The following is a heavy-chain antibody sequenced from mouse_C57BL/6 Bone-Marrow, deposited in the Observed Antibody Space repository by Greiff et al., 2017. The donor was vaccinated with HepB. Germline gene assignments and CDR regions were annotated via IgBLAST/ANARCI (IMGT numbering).Heavy chain of an antibody. D-gene: IGHD1-1*01. V-gene: IGHV10-3*01. J-gene: IGHJ1*03. Sequence: EVMLVESGGGLVQPKGSLKLSCAASGFTFNTYAMHWVRQAPGKGLEWVARIRSKSSNYATYYADSVKDRFTISRDDSQSMLYLQMNNLKTEDTAMYYCVREGYYGSSWYFDVWGTGTTVTVSS. CDR1: GFTFNTYA. CDR2: IRSKSSNYAT. CDR3: VREGYYGSSWYFDV.